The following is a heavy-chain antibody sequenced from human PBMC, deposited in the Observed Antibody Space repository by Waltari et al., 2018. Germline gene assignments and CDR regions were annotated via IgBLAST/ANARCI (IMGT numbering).Heavy chain of an antibody. J-gene: IGHJ5*02. Sequence: QVQLQESGPGLVKPSETLSLTCAVSGYSISSGYYWGWIRQPPGKGLEWIGSIYHSGSTDYNPSLKSRVTISVDTAKNQFSLKLSSVTAADTAVYYCARVRYESRPTGKLNWFDPWGQGTLVTVSS. D-gene: IGHD3-9*01. CDR2: IYHSGST. CDR3: ARVRYESRPTGKLNWFDP. CDR1: GYSISSGYY. V-gene: IGHV4-38-2*01.